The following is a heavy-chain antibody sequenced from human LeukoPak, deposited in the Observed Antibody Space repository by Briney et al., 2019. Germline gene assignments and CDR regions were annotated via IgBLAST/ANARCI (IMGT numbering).Heavy chain of an antibody. J-gene: IGHJ3*02. CDR1: GGTFSSYA. V-gene: IGHV1-69*04. CDR3: ARTTGRIQLWLLSRADDAFDI. D-gene: IGHD5-18*01. Sequence: GASVKVSCKASGGTFSSYAISWVRQAPGQGLEWMGRIIPIFGIANYAQKFQGRVTITADKSTSTAYMELSSLRSEDTAVYYCARTTGRIQLWLLSRADDAFDIRGQGTMVTVSS. CDR2: IIPIFGIA.